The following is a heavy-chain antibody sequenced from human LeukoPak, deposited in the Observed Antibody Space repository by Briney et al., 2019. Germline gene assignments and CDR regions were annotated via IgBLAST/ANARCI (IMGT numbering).Heavy chain of an antibody. V-gene: IGHV4-34*01. D-gene: IGHD2-2*01. J-gene: IGHJ4*02. Sequence: SETLSLTCAVYGGSFSGYYWSWIRQPPGKGLEWIGEINHSGSTNYNPSLKSRVTISVDTSKNQFSLKLSSVTAADTAVYYCARLMPGYWGQGTLVTVSS. CDR2: INHSGST. CDR3: ARLMPGY. CDR1: GGSFSGYY.